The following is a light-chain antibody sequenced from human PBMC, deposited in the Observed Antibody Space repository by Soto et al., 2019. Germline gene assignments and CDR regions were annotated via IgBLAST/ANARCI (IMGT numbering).Light chain of an antibody. Sequence: DIQMTQSPSSLSASVGVRVTITCRASQGISNYLARFQQKPGKVPKPLISTASTLQSGVPSRFSGSGSGTDFTLTISSLQPEDVATYYCQKYNSAPCSCVPGTKVDI. CDR3: QKYNSAPCS. CDR1: QGISNY. V-gene: IGKV1-27*01. CDR2: TAS. J-gene: IGKJ3*01.